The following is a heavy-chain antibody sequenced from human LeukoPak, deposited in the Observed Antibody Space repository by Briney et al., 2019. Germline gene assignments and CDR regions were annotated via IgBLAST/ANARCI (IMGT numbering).Heavy chain of an antibody. CDR2: IRYDGSNK. Sequence: GGSLRLSCAASGFTFSSYGMHWVRQAPGKGLEWVAFIRYDGSNKYYADSVKGRFTISRDNSKNTLYLQMKSLRADDTAVYYCAKDYVGGYYYYMDVWGKGTTVTVSS. CDR3: AKDYVGGYYYYMDV. V-gene: IGHV3-30*02. CDR1: GFTFSSYG. D-gene: IGHD3-16*01. J-gene: IGHJ6*03.